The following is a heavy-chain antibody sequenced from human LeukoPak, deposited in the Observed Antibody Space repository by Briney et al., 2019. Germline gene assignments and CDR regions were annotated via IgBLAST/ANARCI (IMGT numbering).Heavy chain of an antibody. V-gene: IGHV4-39*01. J-gene: IGHJ5*02. Sequence: SQTLSLTCTVSGGSISSSSYYWGWIRQPPGKGLEWIGSIYYSGSTYYNPSLKSRVTISVDTSKNQFSLKLSSVTAAATAVYYCARRTMGAVAATGSWFDPWGQGTLVTVSS. CDR1: GGSISSSSYY. D-gene: IGHD2-15*01. CDR3: ARRTMGAVAATGSWFDP. CDR2: IYYSGST.